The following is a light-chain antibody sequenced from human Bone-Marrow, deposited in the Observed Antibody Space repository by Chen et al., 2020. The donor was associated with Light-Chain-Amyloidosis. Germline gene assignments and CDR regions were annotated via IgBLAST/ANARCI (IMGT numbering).Light chain of an antibody. V-gene: IGLV2-14*01. J-gene: IGLJ1*01. CDR3: SSYTITNTLV. CDR2: EVT. Sequence: QSALTQPPSVSGSPGQSITIPFPGTSIDVGGDNHVSWYQQHPDKAPKRMIYEVTNRPSWVPDRFSGSKSVNTASLTISGLQTEDEADYFCSSYTITNTLVFGSGTRVTVL. CDR1: SIDVGGDNH.